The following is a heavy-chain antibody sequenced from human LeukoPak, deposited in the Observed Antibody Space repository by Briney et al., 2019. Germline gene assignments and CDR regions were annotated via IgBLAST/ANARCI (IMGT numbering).Heavy chain of an antibody. CDR3: ARHIARDYVWGSYRGGAGFDY. CDR2: INHSGST. CDR1: GGSISSSNW. J-gene: IGHJ4*02. D-gene: IGHD3-16*02. V-gene: IGHV4-4*02. Sequence: SGTLSLTCAVSGGSISSSNWWSWVRQPPGKGLEWIGEINHSGSTNYNPSLKSRVTISVDTSKNQFSLKLSSVTAADTAVYYCARHIARDYVWGSYRGGAGFDYWGQGTLVTVSS.